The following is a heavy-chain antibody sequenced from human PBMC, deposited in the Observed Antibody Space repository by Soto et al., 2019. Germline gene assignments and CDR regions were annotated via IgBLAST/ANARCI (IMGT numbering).Heavy chain of an antibody. CDR2: LSAYTGNT. CDR3: TRENAAAASPTLDY. V-gene: IGHV1-18*04. CDR1: GYTFTSYG. D-gene: IGHD6-13*01. J-gene: IGHJ4*01. Sequence: GASVKVTRKASGYTFTSYGISWVRPAPGQGLEWMGWLSAYTGNTNSAQKLQGRVTMTADTSTNVAYMELRSLTSDDTAVYYCTRENAAAASPTLDYWGHGTLVTVSS.